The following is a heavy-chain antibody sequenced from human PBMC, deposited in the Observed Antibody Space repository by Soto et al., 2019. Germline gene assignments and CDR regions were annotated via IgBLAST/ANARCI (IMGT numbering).Heavy chain of an antibody. CDR3: ARGEDIVVVPAASYYYGMDV. CDR1: GFTFSSYW. Sequence: GGSLRLSCAAAGFTFSSYWMHWVRQAPGKGLVWVSRINSDGSSTSYADSVKGRFTISRDNDKNTLYLQMNSLRAEDTAVYYCARGEDIVVVPAASYYYGMDVWGQGTTVTVSS. CDR2: INSDGSST. D-gene: IGHD2-2*01. V-gene: IGHV3-74*01. J-gene: IGHJ6*02.